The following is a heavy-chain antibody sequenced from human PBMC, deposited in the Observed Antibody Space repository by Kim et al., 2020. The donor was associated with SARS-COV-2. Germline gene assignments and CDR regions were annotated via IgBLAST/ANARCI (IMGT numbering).Heavy chain of an antibody. CDR1: GGSFSGYY. D-gene: IGHD2-15*01. CDR3: ARGGQEVVAARQVTRPLRHWYFDL. V-gene: IGHV4-34*01. Sequence: SETLSLTCAVYGGSFSGYYWSWIRQPPGKGLEWIGEINHSGSTNYNPSLKSRVTISVDTSKNQFSLKLSSVTAADTAVYYCARGGQEVVAARQVTRPLRHWYFDLWGRGTLVTVSS. CDR2: INHSGST. J-gene: IGHJ2*01.